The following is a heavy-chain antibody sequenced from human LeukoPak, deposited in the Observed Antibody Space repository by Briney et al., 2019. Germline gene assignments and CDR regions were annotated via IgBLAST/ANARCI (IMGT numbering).Heavy chain of an antibody. CDR2: IYSGGST. CDR3: ARVGGGHGFGELIDY. J-gene: IGHJ4*02. Sequence: PGGSLRLSCAASGFTVSSNYMSWVRQAPGKGLEWVSVIYSGGSTYYADSVKGRFTISRDNSKNTLYLQMNSLRAEDTAVYYCARVGGGHGFGELIDYWGQGTLVTVSS. V-gene: IGHV3-53*01. D-gene: IGHD3-10*01. CDR1: GFTVSSNY.